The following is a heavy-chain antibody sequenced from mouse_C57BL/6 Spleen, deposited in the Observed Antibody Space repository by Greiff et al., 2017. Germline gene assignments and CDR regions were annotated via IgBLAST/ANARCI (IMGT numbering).Heavy chain of an antibody. CDR3: ARDYGSSYGDYAMDY. CDR2: ISNLAYSI. CDR1: GFTFSDYG. V-gene: IGHV5-15*01. J-gene: IGHJ4*01. Sequence: EVQLVESGGGLVQPGGSLKLSCAASGFTFSDYGMAWVRQAPRKGPEWVAFISNLAYSIYYADTVTGRFTISRENAKNTLYLEMSSLRSEDTAMYYCARDYGSSYGDYAMDYWGQGTSVTVSS. D-gene: IGHD1-1*01.